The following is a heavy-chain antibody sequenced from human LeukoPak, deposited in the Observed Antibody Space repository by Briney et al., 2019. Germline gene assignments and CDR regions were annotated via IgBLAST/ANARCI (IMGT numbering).Heavy chain of an antibody. V-gene: IGHV3-21*01. Sequence: PGGSLRLSCAASGFTLSSHTMNWVRQAPGRGLEWVSAISTNDIQYADSEKGRFTISRDNAKNSLYLQMESLRAEDTAVYYCASLPTAASYMDVWGKGTTVTVSS. CDR3: ASLPTAASYMDV. CDR2: ISTNDI. CDR1: GFTLSSHT. J-gene: IGHJ6*03. D-gene: IGHD6-25*01.